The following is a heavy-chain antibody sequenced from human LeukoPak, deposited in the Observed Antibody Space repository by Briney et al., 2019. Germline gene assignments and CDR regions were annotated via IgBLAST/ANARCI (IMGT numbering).Heavy chain of an antibody. V-gene: IGHV3-9*01. CDR2: ISWNSGST. CDR3: AKGKSAMVRGVGDAFDI. J-gene: IGHJ3*02. D-gene: IGHD3-10*01. Sequence: GGSLRLSCAASGFTFSNYAMSWVRQAPGKGLEWVSGISWNSGSTGYADSVKGRFTISRDNAKNSLYLQMNSLRAEDTALYYCAKGKSAMVRGVGDAFDIWGQGTMVTVSS. CDR1: GFTFSNYA.